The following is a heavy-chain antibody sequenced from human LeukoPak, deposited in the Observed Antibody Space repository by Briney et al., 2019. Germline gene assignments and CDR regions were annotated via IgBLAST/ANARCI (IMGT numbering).Heavy chain of an antibody. CDR1: GFTFRNYG. CDR2: ISIDGSEK. CDR3: ANPQSRGYDYLDY. D-gene: IGHD5-12*01. V-gene: IGHV3-30*18. Sequence: GGSLRLSCAASGFTFRNYGMHWVRQAPGKGLEWVAVISIDGSEKYYADSVKGRFTISRDNSKNTLYLQMYSLRGDDTAVYYCANPQSRGYDYLDYWGQGTLVTVSS. J-gene: IGHJ4*02.